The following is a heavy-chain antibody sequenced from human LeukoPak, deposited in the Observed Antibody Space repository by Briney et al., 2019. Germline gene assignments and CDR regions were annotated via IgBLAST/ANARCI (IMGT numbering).Heavy chain of an antibody. CDR1: GYTFTSYD. D-gene: IGHD3-22*01. V-gene: IGHV1-8*01. CDR2: MNPNSGNT. Sequence: GASVKVSCKASGYTFTSYDINWVRQATGQGLEWTGWMNPNSGNTGYAQKFQGRVTMTRNTSISTAYMELSSLRSEDTAVYYCASTYYYDSSGYYLDAFDIWGQGTMVTVSS. J-gene: IGHJ3*02. CDR3: ASTYYYDSSGYYLDAFDI.